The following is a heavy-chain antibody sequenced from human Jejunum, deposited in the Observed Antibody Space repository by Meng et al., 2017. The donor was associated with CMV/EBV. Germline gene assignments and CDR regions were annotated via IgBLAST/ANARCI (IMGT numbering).Heavy chain of an antibody. CDR3: AKSLVDTAMDLDE. CDR2: IDSSDRT. D-gene: IGHD5-18*01. V-gene: IGHV3-23*01. J-gene: IGHJ4*02. Sequence: ATGFTFSSVARTWVRQDPGKGLEWVSTIDSSDRTYYADSVKGRFTISRDNSMNTLHLQMNSLRAEDTAVYYCAKSLVDTAMDLDEWGQETLVTVSS. CDR1: GFTFSSVA.